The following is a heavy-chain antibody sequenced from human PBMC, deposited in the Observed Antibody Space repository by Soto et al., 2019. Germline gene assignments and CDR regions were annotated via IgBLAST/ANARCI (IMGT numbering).Heavy chain of an antibody. CDR2: ISAYHGNT. V-gene: IGHV1-18*04. J-gene: IGHJ4*02. Sequence: QVQLVQSGAEVKKPGASVKVSCKASGYTFTSYGISWVRQAPGQGLEWMGWISAYHGNTNYPQKLQGRVTMTTDTSPSTAYMELRSLRSDDTAVYYCARGGRFLEWLLYPFDYWGQGTLVTVSS. D-gene: IGHD3-3*01. CDR3: ARGGRFLEWLLYPFDY. CDR1: GYTFTSYG.